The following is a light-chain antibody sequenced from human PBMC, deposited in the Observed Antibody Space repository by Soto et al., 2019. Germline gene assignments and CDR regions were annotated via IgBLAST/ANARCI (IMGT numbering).Light chain of an antibody. Sequence: QSALTQPASVSGSPGQSITISCTGTSGDVGSYNLVSWYQQHPGKAPKLVIYEVTKRPSGVSDRFSGSKSGNTASLTLSGLQAEDEADYYCSSYTTVSTVVFGGGTQLTVL. J-gene: IGLJ2*01. CDR1: SGDVGSYNL. CDR3: SSYTTVSTVV. V-gene: IGLV2-14*02. CDR2: EVT.